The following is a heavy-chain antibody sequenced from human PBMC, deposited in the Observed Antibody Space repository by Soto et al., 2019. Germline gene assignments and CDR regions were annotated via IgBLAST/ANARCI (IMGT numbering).Heavy chain of an antibody. CDR1: GFTFSSYW. J-gene: IGHJ6*03. Sequence: GGSLRLSCAASGFTFSSYWMSWVRQAPGKGLEWVANIKQDGSERYYVDSVKGRFTISRDNAKNSLYLQMNSLRAEDTAVYYCAREDILTGLYYYYYYMDVWGKGTTVTVSS. V-gene: IGHV3-7*01. CDR2: IKQDGSER. CDR3: AREDILTGLYYYYYYMDV. D-gene: IGHD3-9*01.